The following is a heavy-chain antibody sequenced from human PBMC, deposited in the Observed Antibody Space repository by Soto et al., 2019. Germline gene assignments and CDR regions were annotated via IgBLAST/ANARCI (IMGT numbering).Heavy chain of an antibody. J-gene: IGHJ3*02. CDR1: GYTFTSYY. D-gene: IGHD3-22*01. CDR3: ARGMGKSSGYYRAFDVFDI. CDR2: INPSGGST. Sequence: ASVKVSCKASGYTFTSYYMHWVRQAPGQGLEWMGIINPSGGSTSYAQKFQGRVTMTRDTSTSTVYMELSSLRSEDTAVYYCARGMGKSSGYYRAFDVFDIWGQGTMVTVSS. V-gene: IGHV1-46*01.